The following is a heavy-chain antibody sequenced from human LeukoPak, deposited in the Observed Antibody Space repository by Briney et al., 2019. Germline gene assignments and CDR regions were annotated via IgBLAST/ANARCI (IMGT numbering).Heavy chain of an antibody. Sequence: GASVKVSCKASGYTFTGYYMHWVRQAPGQGLEWMGWINPNSGGTNYAQKFQGRVTMTRDTSISTAYMELSRLRSDDTAVYYCARGCGCSSTSCYSTWFDPWGQGTLVTVSS. D-gene: IGHD2-2*01. V-gene: IGHV1-2*02. CDR2: INPNSGGT. CDR3: ARGCGCSSTSCYSTWFDP. CDR1: GYTFTGYY. J-gene: IGHJ5*02.